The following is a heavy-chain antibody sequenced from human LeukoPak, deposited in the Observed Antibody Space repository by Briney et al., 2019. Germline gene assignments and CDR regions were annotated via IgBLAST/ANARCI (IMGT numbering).Heavy chain of an antibody. V-gene: IGHV3-21*01. D-gene: IGHD1-26*01. CDR3: ARRSSGSPPYYFDY. CDR1: GFTFSSYS. Sequence: GSLSLSCAASGFTFSSYSMNWIRQAPGKGLEWVSSISSSTSYIYYADSVKGRFTISKDNAKNSLYLQMNSLRAEDTAVYYCARRSSGSPPYYFDYWGQGTLVTVSS. J-gene: IGHJ4*02. CDR2: ISSSTSYI.